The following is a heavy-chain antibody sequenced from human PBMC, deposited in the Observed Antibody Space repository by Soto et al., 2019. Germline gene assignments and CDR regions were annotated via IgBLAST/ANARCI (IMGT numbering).Heavy chain of an antibody. Sequence: QVLLQEPGPGQVRPSETLSLTCIVSGGSVGSGAYYWSWIRQPPGSALEWIGYIQYSGDTNYNSSVKSRVTISVDTSRNRFSLKLTSVTAEDTACYYYARHDYADRTFDLWGQATKVTVSS. CDR3: ARHDYADRTFDL. D-gene: IGHD5-12*01. CDR2: IQYSGDT. CDR1: GGSVGSGAYY. J-gene: IGHJ3*01. V-gene: IGHV4-61*08.